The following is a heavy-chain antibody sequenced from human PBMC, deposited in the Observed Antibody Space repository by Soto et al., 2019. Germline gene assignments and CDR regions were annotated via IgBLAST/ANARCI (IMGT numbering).Heavy chain of an antibody. Sequence: ASVKVSCTASGYTFTSYYMHWVRQAPGQGLEWMGIINPSGGSTSYAQKFQGRVTMTRDTSTSTVYMELSSLRSEDTAVYYCARDLVFYYDSSGYYRDLRNNWFDPWGQGTLVTVSS. CDR1: GYTFTSYY. J-gene: IGHJ5*02. V-gene: IGHV1-46*01. CDR2: INPSGGST. CDR3: ARDLVFYYDSSGYYRDLRNNWFDP. D-gene: IGHD3-22*01.